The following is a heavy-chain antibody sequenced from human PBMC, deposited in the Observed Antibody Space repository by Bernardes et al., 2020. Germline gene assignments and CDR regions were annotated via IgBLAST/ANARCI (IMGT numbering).Heavy chain of an antibody. D-gene: IGHD3-9*01. V-gene: IGHV3-21*01. Sequence: VCSLRRSCAASGFTFRNFLFSWFRQAPGKGLEWVSSISGAGIYIYYGDSVRGRFTTSRDNTRKSVFLQMESLRAEDTAVYYCARDVGGTDWRFGFDVWGPGTMVHVSS. CDR3: ARDVGGTDWRFGFDV. CDR1: GFTFRNFL. CDR2: ISGAGIYI. J-gene: IGHJ3*01.